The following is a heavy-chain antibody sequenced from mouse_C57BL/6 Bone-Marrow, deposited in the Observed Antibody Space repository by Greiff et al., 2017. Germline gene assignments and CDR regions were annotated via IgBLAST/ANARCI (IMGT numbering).Heavy chain of an antibody. V-gene: IGHV5-6*02. CDR1: GFTFSSYG. CDR3: ARPLGAWFAY. Sequence: EVMLVESGGDLVKPGGSLKLSCAASGFTFSSYGMSWVRQTPDKRLEWVATISSGGSYTYYPDSVKGRFTISRDNAKNTLYLQMSILKSEDAAMYYCARPLGAWFAYWGQGTLVTVSA. J-gene: IGHJ3*01. CDR2: ISSGGSYT.